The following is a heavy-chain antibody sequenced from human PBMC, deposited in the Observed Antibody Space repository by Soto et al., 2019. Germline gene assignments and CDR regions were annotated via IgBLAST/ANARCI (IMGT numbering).Heavy chain of an antibody. D-gene: IGHD7-27*01. Sequence: GSLRLSCAASGFTFSAYAMGWVRQPPGKGLEWVSSIGVSDGSRYYAESVKGRFSISRDNTEKKEYLQMNGLRAEDTAVYYCVKDTPAWRQGWGYDYWGQGVQVTVSS. J-gene: IGHJ4*02. V-gene: IGHV3-23*01. CDR1: GFTFSAYA. CDR3: VKDTPAWRQGWGYDY. CDR2: IGVSDGSR.